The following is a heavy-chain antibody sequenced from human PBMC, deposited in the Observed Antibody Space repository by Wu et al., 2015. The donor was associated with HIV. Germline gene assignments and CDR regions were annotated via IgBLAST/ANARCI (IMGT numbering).Heavy chain of an antibody. V-gene: IGHV1-18*01. Sequence: QVLLVQSGDEVKKPGASVRVSCKSSGFTFTSYAFSWVRQAPGQGLECMGWISTYNGKKNYAKKLLGRVTMTADTSTSTVYMDLRSLRSDDTAMYYCAITNRILINGIDYYHHYGMDVWVKGPTVTVSS. CDR3: AITNRILINGIDYYHHYGMDV. CDR1: GFTFTSYA. J-gene: IGHJ6*04. D-gene: IGHD2-8*01. CDR2: ISTYNGKK.